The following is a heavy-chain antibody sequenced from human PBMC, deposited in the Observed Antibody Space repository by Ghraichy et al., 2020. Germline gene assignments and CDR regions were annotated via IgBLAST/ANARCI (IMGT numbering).Heavy chain of an antibody. CDR2: ISYHGSNK. J-gene: IGHJ4*02. CDR3: AKVVAGAWPQPFDY. Sequence: GGSLRLSCAASGFTFSSYGMHWVRQAPGKGLEWVAGISYHGSNKYYADSVKGRFTISRDNSRDTLYQQINSLRAEDTAVYYCAKVVAGAWPQPFDYWGQGTLVTVSS. D-gene: IGHD6-19*01. V-gene: IGHV3-30*18. CDR1: GFTFSSYG.